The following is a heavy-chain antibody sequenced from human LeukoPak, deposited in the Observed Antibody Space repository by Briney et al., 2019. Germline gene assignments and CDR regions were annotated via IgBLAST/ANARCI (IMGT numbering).Heavy chain of an antibody. CDR3: ARPYYYDSRIDP. V-gene: IGHV4-30-4*01. D-gene: IGHD3-22*01. CDR1: GGSISSGDYY. Sequence: SETLSLSCTVSGGSISSGDYYWSWIRQPPGKGLEWIGYMYYSGSTYYNPSLKSRVTISIDTSKNQFSLKLSSVTAADTAVYYCARPYYYDSRIDPWGQGTLVTVSS. CDR2: MYYSGST. J-gene: IGHJ5*02.